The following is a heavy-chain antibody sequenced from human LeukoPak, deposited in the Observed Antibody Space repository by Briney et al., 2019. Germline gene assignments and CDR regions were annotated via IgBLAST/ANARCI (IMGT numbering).Heavy chain of an antibody. CDR1: GFTFSSYG. CDR3: ARDLPWFDP. J-gene: IGHJ5*02. V-gene: IGHV3-33*08. Sequence: PGGSLRLSCAASGFTFSSYGMHWVRQAPGKGLEWVAVIWYDGSNKYYADSVKGRFSIFRDNSRNTVYLQVNSLRAEDTAVYYCARDLPWFDPWGQGTLVTVSS. CDR2: IWYDGSNK.